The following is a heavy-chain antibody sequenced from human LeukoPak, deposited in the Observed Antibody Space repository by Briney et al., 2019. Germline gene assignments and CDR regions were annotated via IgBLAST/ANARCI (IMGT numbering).Heavy chain of an antibody. J-gene: IGHJ5*02. V-gene: IGHV3-23*01. D-gene: IGHD3-22*01. CDR2: ISGGGSST. CDR3: AHTDSYYFDSGMVS. Sequence: PGGSLRLSCTASGFRFSNYAMNWVRQAPGKGLEWVSVISGGGSSTNYADSVKGRFTISRENSKNTLYLQMNSLRAEDTAVYYCAHTDSYYFDSGMVSWGQGALVTVSP. CDR1: GFRFSNYA.